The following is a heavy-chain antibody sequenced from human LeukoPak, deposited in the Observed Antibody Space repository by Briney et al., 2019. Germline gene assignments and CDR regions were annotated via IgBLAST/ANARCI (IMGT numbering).Heavy chain of an antibody. D-gene: IGHD3-10*01. J-gene: IGHJ4*02. CDR3: AKDRTFEEYSFDF. Sequence: GGSLRLSCATSGFSFDNHGMHWVRQAPGKGLEWVTFVRFDGSYQLYTDSVEGRFTISRDNSKSTLYLQMTSLRPEDTALYYCAKDRTFEEYSFDFWGRGTLVTVSS. V-gene: IGHV3-30*02. CDR1: GFSFDNHG. CDR2: VRFDGSYQ.